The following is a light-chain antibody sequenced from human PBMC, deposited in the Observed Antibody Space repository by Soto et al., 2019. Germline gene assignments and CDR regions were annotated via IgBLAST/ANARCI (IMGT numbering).Light chain of an antibody. CDR3: QQHNSYPCT. CDR2: AAS. J-gene: IGKJ2*02. V-gene: IGKV1-9*01. CDR1: QGFSNS. Sequence: DIQLTQSPSFLSASLGDRVTITCRASQGFSNSLAWYQQKPGKAPKLLIYAASTLQSEVPSRFSGSGSGTEFTLTISSLQPEDFATYYCQQHNSYPCTFGQGTKLEIK.